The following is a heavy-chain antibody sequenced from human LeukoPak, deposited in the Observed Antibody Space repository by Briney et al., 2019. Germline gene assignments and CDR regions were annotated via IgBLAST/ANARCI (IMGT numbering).Heavy chain of an antibody. Sequence: SVKVSCKASGGTFSSYAISWVRQAPGQGLEWMGGIVPIFGTANYAQKFQGRVTITADESTSTAYMELSSLRSEDTAVYYCARVQGYSYGFDFWGQGTLVTVSS. J-gene: IGHJ4*02. CDR3: ARVQGYSYGFDF. CDR2: IVPIFGTA. V-gene: IGHV1-69*13. D-gene: IGHD5-18*01. CDR1: GGTFSSYA.